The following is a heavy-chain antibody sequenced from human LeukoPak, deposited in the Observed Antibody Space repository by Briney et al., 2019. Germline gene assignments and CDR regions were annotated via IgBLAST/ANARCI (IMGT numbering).Heavy chain of an antibody. D-gene: IGHD1-26*01. CDR2: INHSGGT. CDR3: AREYSGSYFGY. CDR1: GGSFSGYY. Sequence: SETLSLTRAVYGGSFSGYYWSWIRQPPGKGLEWIGEINHSGGTNYNPSLKSRVTISVDTSKNQFSLKLSSVTAADTAVYYCAREYSGSYFGYWGQGTLVTVSS. V-gene: IGHV4-34*01. J-gene: IGHJ4*02.